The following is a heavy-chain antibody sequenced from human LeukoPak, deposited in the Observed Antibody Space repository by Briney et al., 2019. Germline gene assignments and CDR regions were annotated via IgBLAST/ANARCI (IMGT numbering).Heavy chain of an antibody. V-gene: IGHV3-30*04. CDR2: ISKDGNDK. J-gene: IGHJ4*02. D-gene: IGHD1-26*01. CDR1: GFTFRTYA. CDR3: AKKGATTGDFDY. Sequence: PGGSLRLSCAASGFTFRTYAMHWVRQPPGKGLEWVAVISKDGNDKYYADSVKGRCTISRDNSRNTLYLQVNSLRAEDTAVYYCAKKGATTGDFDYWGQGTLVTVSS.